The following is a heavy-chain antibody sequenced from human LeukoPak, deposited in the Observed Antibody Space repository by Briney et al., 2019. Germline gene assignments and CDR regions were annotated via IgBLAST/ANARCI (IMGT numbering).Heavy chain of an antibody. D-gene: IGHD3-9*01. CDR3: ARGGYDIGDAFDI. CDR1: GYTFTGYY. J-gene: IGHJ3*02. Sequence: ASVKVSCKASGYTFTGYYMHWVRQATGQGLEWMGWMNPNSGNTGYAQKFQGRVTITRNTSISTAYMELSSLRSEDTAVYYCARGGYDIGDAFDIWGQGTMVTVSS. V-gene: IGHV1-8*03. CDR2: MNPNSGNT.